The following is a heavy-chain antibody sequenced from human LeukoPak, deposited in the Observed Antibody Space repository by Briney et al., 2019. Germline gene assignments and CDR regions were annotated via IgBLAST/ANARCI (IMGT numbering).Heavy chain of an antibody. V-gene: IGHV4-34*01. CDR1: GGSFSGYY. D-gene: IGHD6-19*01. J-gene: IGHJ1*01. Sequence: PSETLSLTCAVYGGSFSGYYWSWIRQPPGKGLEWIGEINHSGSTNYNPTLKSRVTISVDTSKNQFSLKLSSVTAADTAVYYCASEAVAGPEYFQHWARAPWSPSPQ. CDR3: ASEAVAGPEYFQH. CDR2: INHSGST.